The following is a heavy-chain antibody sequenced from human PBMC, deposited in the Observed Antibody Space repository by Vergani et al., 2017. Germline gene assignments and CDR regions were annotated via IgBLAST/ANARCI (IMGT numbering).Heavy chain of an antibody. CDR3: ASARLLPAAHYYFDY. CDR1: GFTFSSYS. J-gene: IGHJ4*02. CDR2: ISSSSTYI. D-gene: IGHD2-2*01. V-gene: IGHV3-21*01. Sequence: EVQLVESGGGLVKPGGSLRLSCAASGFTFSSYSMNWVRQAPGKGLEWVSSISSSSTYIYYADSVKGRFTISRDNAKNSLYLQMNSLRAEDTAVYYCASARLLPAAHYYFDYWGQGPWSPSPQ.